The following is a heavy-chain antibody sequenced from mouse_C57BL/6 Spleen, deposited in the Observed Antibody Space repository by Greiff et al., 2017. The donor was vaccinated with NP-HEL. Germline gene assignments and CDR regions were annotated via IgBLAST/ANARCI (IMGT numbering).Heavy chain of an antibody. J-gene: IGHJ4*01. Sequence: VQLQQSGAELVKPGASVKISCKASGYAFSSYWMNWVKQRPGKGLEWIGQIYPGDGDTNYNGKFKGKATLTADKSSSTAYMQLSSLTSKDSAVYFCARWLPYYYAMDYWGQGTSVTVSS. CDR1: GYAFSSYW. CDR2: IYPGDGDT. V-gene: IGHV1-80*01. D-gene: IGHD2-2*01. CDR3: ARWLPYYYAMDY.